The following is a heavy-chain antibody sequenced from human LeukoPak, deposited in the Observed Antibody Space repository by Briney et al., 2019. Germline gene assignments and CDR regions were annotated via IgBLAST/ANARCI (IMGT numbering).Heavy chain of an antibody. V-gene: IGHV1-3*01. CDR1: GYTFTSYA. CDR2: INAGNGNT. Sequence: ASVKVSCKASGYTFTSYAMHWVSQAPGHRLEWMGWINAGNGNTKYSQKFQGRVTITRDTSVSTAYMELSSLRSEDTAVYYCARGGYSGYDYANYFDYRGQGTLVTVSS. J-gene: IGHJ4*02. CDR3: ARGGYSGYDYANYFDY. D-gene: IGHD5-12*01.